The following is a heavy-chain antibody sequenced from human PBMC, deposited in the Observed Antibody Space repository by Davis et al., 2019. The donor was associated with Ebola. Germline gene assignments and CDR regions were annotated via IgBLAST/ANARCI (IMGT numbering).Heavy chain of an antibody. J-gene: IGHJ4*02. CDR3: ARDSPKELLLYFEDASYNFDY. CDR2: ISSSSSYI. CDR1: GFTFSSYS. V-gene: IGHV3-21*01. Sequence: GESLKISCAASGFTFSSYSMNWVRQAPGKGLEWVSSISSSSSYIYYADSVKGRIIISRDNAKNSLYLQMNSLRDEDTAVYYCARDSPKELLLYFEDASYNFDYWGQGTLVTVSS. D-gene: IGHD3-3*01.